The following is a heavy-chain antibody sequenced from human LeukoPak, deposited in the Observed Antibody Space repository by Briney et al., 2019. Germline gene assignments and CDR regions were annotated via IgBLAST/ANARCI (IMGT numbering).Heavy chain of an antibody. V-gene: IGHV1-18*01. CDR1: GYTFTSYG. CDR2: ISAYNGNT. J-gene: IGHJ4*02. D-gene: IGHD3-10*01. Sequence: GASVKVSCKASGYTFTSYGISWVRQAPGQGLEWMGWISAYNGNTNYAQKLQGRVTMTTDTSTSTAYMELRSLRSDDTAVYYCARAGITMVRGDLEFDYWGQGTLVTVSS. CDR3: ARAGITMVRGDLEFDY.